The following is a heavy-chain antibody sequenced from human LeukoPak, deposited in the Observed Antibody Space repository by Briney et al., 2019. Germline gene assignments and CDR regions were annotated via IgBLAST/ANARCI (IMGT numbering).Heavy chain of an antibody. D-gene: IGHD3-10*01. V-gene: IGHV3-23*01. Sequence: GGSLRLSCAASGFIFSNYAMSWVRQAPGKGLQWVSAFSGSGGSTYYADSVKGRFTISRDNSRNTLYLQMNSLRAEDTAVYYCARVRLTHGKFRGVIDYWGQGTLVTVSS. CDR2: FSGSGGST. CDR1: GFIFSNYA. J-gene: IGHJ4*02. CDR3: ARVRLTHGKFRGVIDY.